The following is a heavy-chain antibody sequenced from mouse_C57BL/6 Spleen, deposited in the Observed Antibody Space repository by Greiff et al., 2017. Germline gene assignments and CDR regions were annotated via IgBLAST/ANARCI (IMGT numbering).Heavy chain of an antibody. Sequence: EVQLQQSGPELVKPGASVKISCKASGYTFTDYYMNWVKQSHGKSLEWIGDINPNNGGTSYNQKFKGKATLTVDTSSSTAYMELRSLTSEDSAVVYCASPCVTGTYFDVWGTGTTVTVSS. V-gene: IGHV1-26*01. D-gene: IGHD4-1*01. J-gene: IGHJ1*03. CDR3: ASPCVTGTYFDV. CDR1: GYTFTDYY. CDR2: INPNNGGT.